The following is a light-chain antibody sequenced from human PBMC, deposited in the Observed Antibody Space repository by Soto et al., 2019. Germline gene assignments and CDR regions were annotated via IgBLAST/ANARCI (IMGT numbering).Light chain of an antibody. V-gene: IGLV2-8*01. J-gene: IGLJ2*01. CDR1: SSDVGGYNF. CDR3: SSYAGSNIVV. CDR2: EVS. Sequence: QSALTQPPSASGYPGQSFTISCTGTSSDVGGYNFVSWYQQHPGKAPKLMIYEVSERTSGVPDRFSGSKSGNTASLTVSGLQAEDEADYYCSSYAGSNIVVFGGGTKLTVL.